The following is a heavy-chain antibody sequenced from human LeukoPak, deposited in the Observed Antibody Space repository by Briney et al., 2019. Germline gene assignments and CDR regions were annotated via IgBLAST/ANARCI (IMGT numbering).Heavy chain of an antibody. J-gene: IGHJ3*02. CDR3: ARGESSGAFDI. CDR2: INPSGGTT. Sequence: ASVKVSCKTSGYTFIFYNIHWVRQAPEQGLEWMGMINPSGGTTNYAQNFQGRITMTRDTSTSTVYMELSSLRSEDTAVYYCARGESSGAFDIWGQGTMVTVSS. CDR1: GYTFIFYN. V-gene: IGHV1-46*01.